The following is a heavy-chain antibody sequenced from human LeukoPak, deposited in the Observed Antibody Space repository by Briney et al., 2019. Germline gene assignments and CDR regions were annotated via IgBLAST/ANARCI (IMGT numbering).Heavy chain of an antibody. J-gene: IGHJ4*02. D-gene: IGHD6-13*01. Sequence: GGSLRLSCAASGFTFSDYYMSWVRQAPGKGLQWVSYISSSGNTIHYADSVKGRFTISRDNAKNSLYLQMSSLRAEDTAVYYWAGSIAAAYFNYGGRGTLVTVSS. CDR2: ISSSGNTI. CDR3: AGSIAAAYFNY. CDR1: GFTFSDYY. V-gene: IGHV3-11*01.